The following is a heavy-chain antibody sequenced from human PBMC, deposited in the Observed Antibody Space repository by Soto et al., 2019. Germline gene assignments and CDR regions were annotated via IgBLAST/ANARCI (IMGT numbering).Heavy chain of an antibody. D-gene: IGHD3-22*01. CDR3: AKDRYLDHDSRGYLFDN. CDR1: GFTFNIYA. J-gene: IGHJ4*02. Sequence: EVQLLESGGDLIQPGGSLRLSCAASGFTFNIYAMAWVRQAPGKGREWVSAISRYGDFTYYADSVEGRFTISRDNSKNTLYLQMNSLRAEDTALYYCAKDRYLDHDSRGYLFDNWGEGTLVTVSS. V-gene: IGHV3-23*01. CDR2: ISRYGDFT.